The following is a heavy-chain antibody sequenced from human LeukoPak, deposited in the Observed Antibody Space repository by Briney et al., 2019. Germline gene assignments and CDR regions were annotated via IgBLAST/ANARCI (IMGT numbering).Heavy chain of an antibody. CDR3: ARSVPYYDILTGYRVYYYGMDV. D-gene: IGHD3-9*01. Sequence: KPSETLSLTCTVPGGSISSYYWSWIRQPPGKGLEWIGYIYYSVSTNYNPSLTSRVNISVDTSKNQFSLKLSSVTAADTAVYYCARSVPYYDILTGYRVYYYGMDVWGQGTTVTVSS. J-gene: IGHJ6*02. CDR1: GGSISSYY. CDR2: IYYSVST. V-gene: IGHV4-59*01.